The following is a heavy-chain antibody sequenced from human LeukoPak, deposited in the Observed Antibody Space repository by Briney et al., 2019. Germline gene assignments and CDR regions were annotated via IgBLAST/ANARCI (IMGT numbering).Heavy chain of an antibody. J-gene: IGHJ4*02. CDR1: GFSFISVW. D-gene: IGHD6-19*01. Sequence: GGSLRLSCVGSGFSFISVWLNWVRQTPGKGLEWVGRIKNEHYGGTADYNEAIKGRFTISRDDSKNTLYLQMNSLRAEDTAVYYCAKDLRRGVVAVAGTGFDYWGQGTLVTVSS. CDR3: AKDLRRGVVAVAGTGFDY. V-gene: IGHV3-15*07. CDR2: IKNEHYGGTA.